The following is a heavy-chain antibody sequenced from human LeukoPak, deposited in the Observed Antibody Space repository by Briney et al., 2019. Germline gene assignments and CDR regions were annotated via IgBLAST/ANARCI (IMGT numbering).Heavy chain of an antibody. CDR3: TGRFLEWLLYSDY. D-gene: IGHD3-3*01. CDR2: IRSKAYGGTT. J-gene: IGHJ4*02. V-gene: IGHV3-49*04. Sequence: PGRSLRLSCTASGFTFGDYAMSWVRQAPGKGREWVGFIRSKAYGGTTEYAASVKGRFTISRDDSKSIAYLQMNSLKTEDTAVYYCTGRFLEWLLYSDYWGQGTLVTVSS. CDR1: GFTFGDYA.